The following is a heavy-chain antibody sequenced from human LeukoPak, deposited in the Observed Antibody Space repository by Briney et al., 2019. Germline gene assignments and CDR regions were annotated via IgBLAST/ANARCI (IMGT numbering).Heavy chain of an antibody. CDR1: GDSLNTYY. Sequence: KPSETLSLTCTVSGDSLNTYYWTWIRQTPGKELEWIGFVASSGTSNYNPSLKSRVSISIDTSKNQFSLALTSVTPADTAVYYCPRVVRGVVTSNWFDPWGQGTLVSVSS. V-gene: IGHV4-59*01. CDR2: VASSGTS. D-gene: IGHD2-21*02. CDR3: PRVVRGVVTSNWFDP. J-gene: IGHJ5*02.